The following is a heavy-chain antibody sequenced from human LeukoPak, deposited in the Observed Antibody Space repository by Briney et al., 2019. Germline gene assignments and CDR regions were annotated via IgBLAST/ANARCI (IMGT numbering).Heavy chain of an antibody. CDR2: IRSKAYGGTT. CDR1: GFTFGDYA. CDR3: TRGYDYVWGSYRNYPFDY. V-gene: IGHV3-49*03. D-gene: IGHD3-16*02. Sequence: GGSLRPSCTASGFTFGDYAMSWFRQAPGKGLEWVGFIRSKAYGGTTEYAASVKGRFTISRDDSKSIAYLQMNSLKTEDTAVYYCTRGYDYVWGSYRNYPFDYWGQGTLVTVSS. J-gene: IGHJ4*02.